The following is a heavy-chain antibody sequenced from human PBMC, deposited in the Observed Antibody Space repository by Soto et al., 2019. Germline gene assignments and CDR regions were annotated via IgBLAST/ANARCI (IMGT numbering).Heavy chain of an antibody. CDR2: ISHDGSKE. J-gene: IGHJ4*02. CDR1: GFTLSDFA. D-gene: IGHD2-21*02. V-gene: IGHV3-30*04. CDR3: AGPVGDFYPYFDF. Sequence: QVQLEESGGGVVQPGRSLRLSCEASGFTLSDFAMHWVRQAPGKGLEWVAVISHDGSKEYLADSVKGRFTISRDNSKNTLYLQRNSLRTEATAVYYCAGPVGDFYPYFDFWGQGTLVTVSS.